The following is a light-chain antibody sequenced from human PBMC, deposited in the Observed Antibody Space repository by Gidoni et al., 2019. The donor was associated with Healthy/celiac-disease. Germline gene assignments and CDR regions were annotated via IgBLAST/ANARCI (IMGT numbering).Light chain of an antibody. J-gene: IGKJ2*01. V-gene: IGKV3-20*01. Sequence: EIVLTQSPGTLSLSPGERATLSCRASQSVSSSYLAWHQQTPCQAPRLLIYGASSRATGIPDRSSGSGSGTDFTLTISRLEPEDFAVYYCQQYGSSPYTFGQGTKLEIK. CDR2: GAS. CDR3: QQYGSSPYT. CDR1: QSVSSSY.